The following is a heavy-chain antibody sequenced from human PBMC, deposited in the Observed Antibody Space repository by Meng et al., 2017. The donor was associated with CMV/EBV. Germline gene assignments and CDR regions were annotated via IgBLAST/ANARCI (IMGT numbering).Heavy chain of an antibody. V-gene: IGHV4-59*01. J-gene: IGHJ4*02. CDR3: ARFITFGGVIVIDY. CDR2: IYYSGST. Sequence: SETLSLTCTVSGGSISSYYWSWIRQPPGKGLEWIGYIYYSGSTNYNPSLKSRVTISVDTSKNQFSLKLSSATAADTAVYYCARFITFGGVIVIDYWGQGTLVTVSS. D-gene: IGHD3-16*02. CDR1: GGSISSYY.